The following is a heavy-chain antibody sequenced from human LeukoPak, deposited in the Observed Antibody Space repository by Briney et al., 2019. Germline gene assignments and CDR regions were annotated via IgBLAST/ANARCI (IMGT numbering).Heavy chain of an antibody. D-gene: IGHD6-19*01. J-gene: IGHJ5*02. Sequence: GGSLRLSCAASGIVFSNTAMNWARQSPGRGLEWVSAISGGGERTFYADSVKGRFTISRDNSKNMVYLQTSSLRADDTAIYYCGKDGGQYSSGPEFDPRGQGALVTVSS. CDR3: GKDGGQYSSGPEFDP. CDR2: ISGGGERT. CDR1: GIVFSNTA. V-gene: IGHV3-23*01.